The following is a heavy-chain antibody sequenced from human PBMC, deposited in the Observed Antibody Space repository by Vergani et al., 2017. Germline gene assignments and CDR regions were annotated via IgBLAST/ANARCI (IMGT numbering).Heavy chain of an antibody. J-gene: IGHJ6*02. Sequence: EVQLVESGGGLVKPGGSLRLSCAASGFTFSSYSMNWVRQAPGKGLEWVSSISSSSSYIYYADSVKGRFTISRDNAKNSLYLQMSSLRAEDTAVYYCARDTYYDVWSGYLDPYGMDVWGQGTTVTVSS. CDR3: ARDTYYDVWSGYLDPYGMDV. D-gene: IGHD3-3*01. CDR1: GFTFSSYS. CDR2: ISSSSSYI. V-gene: IGHV3-21*01.